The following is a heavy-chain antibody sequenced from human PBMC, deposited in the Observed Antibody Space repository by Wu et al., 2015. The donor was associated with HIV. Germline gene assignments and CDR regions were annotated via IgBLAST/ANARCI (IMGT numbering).Heavy chain of an antibody. J-gene: IGHJ4*02. CDR2: ISAYNRDT. Sequence: QVQLVQSGAEVKKPGASVKVSCKSSGYTFTSYGVTWVRQAPGQGLEWMGWISAYNRDTNFAQKLQGRVTMTTDTSTSTAYMELRNLRSDDTAIYYCARVPIPYYDSSAPFDYWGQGHWSPSPQ. D-gene: IGHD3-22*01. CDR1: GYTFTSYG. CDR3: ARVPIPYYDSSAPFDY. V-gene: IGHV1-18*01.